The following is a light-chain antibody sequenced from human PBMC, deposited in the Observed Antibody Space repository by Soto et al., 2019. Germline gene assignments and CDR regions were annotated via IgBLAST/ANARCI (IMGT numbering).Light chain of an antibody. CDR3: AAWDDSLSGSYV. J-gene: IGLJ1*01. V-gene: IGLV1-47*01. CDR2: RNN. Sequence: QSVLTQPPSASGTPGQRVTISCSGSISNIGSNYVFWYQQLPGTAPKLLIYRNNKRPSGVPDRFSGSKSGTSASLAISGLRSEDEADYYCAAWDDSLSGSYVFGTGTKLTVL. CDR1: ISNIGSNY.